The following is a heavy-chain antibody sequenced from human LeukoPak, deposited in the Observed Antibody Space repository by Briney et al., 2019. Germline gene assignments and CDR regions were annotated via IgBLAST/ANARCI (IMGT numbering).Heavy chain of an antibody. V-gene: IGHV3-23*01. Sequence: GESLRLSCATSGFTFSNYAMTWVRQAPGKGLEWVSLISGSGTATYKADSVKGRFTISRDNSNNTLYLQMNGLRAEDTAVYYCVRGDNRDYWGQGTLVTVSS. CDR1: GFTFSNYA. CDR3: VRGDNRDY. CDR2: ISGSGTAT. D-gene: IGHD3-10*01. J-gene: IGHJ4*02.